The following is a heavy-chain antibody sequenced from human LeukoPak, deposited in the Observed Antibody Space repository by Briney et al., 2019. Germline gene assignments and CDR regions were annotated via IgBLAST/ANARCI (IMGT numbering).Heavy chain of an antibody. D-gene: IGHD6-19*01. CDR3: ARLAGGSYYYYMDV. J-gene: IGHJ6*03. CDR2: IYYSGST. V-gene: IGHV4-39*01. CDR1: GGSISSSSYY. Sequence: SETLSLTCTVSGGSISSSSYYWGWIRQPPGKGLEWIGSIYYSGSTYYNPSLKSRVTISVDTSKNQFSLKLSSVTAADTAVYYCARLAGGSYYYYMDVWGNGTMVTVSS.